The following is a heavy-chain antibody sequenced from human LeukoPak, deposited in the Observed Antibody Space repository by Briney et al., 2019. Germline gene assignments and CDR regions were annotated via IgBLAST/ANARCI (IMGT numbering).Heavy chain of an antibody. CDR3: ARDYEQWRYFDN. CDR1: GFTFSSYW. CDR2: INSVGTST. J-gene: IGHJ4*02. Sequence: GGSLRLSCAASGFTFSSYWMHWVRQAPGKGLVWVSRINSVGTSTTYADSVKGRFTISRDNAKNTLYLQMNGLRAEDTAVYYCARDYEQWRYFDNWGQGTLVTVSS. D-gene: IGHD6-19*01. V-gene: IGHV3-74*01.